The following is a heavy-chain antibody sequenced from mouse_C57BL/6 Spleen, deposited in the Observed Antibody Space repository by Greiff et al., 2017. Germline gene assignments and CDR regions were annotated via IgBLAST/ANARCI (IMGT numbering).Heavy chain of an antibody. V-gene: IGHV1-80*01. J-gene: IGHJ3*01. CDR1: GYAFSSYW. CDR3: ARGGDDPAWFAY. D-gene: IGHD2-12*01. Sequence: VQLQESGAELVKPGASVKISCKASGYAFSSYWMNWVKQRPGQGLEWIGQIYPGDGDTNYNGKFTGKATLTADKSSSTAYMQLSSLTSEDSAVYLCARGGDDPAWFAYWGQGTLVTVSA. CDR2: IYPGDGDT.